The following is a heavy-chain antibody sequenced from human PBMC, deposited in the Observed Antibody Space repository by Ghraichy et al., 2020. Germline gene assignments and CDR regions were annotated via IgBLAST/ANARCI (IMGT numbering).Heavy chain of an antibody. J-gene: IGHJ4*02. D-gene: IGHD6-13*01. CDR3: ARDRPLEYSSSWATLGY. CDR1: GGSISSYY. Sequence: SQTLSLTCTVSGGSISSYYWSWIRQPAGKGLEWIGRIYTSGSTNYNPSLKSRVTMSVDTSKNQFSLKLSSVTAADTAVYYCARDRPLEYSSSWATLGYWGQGTLVTVSS. V-gene: IGHV4-4*07. CDR2: IYTSGST.